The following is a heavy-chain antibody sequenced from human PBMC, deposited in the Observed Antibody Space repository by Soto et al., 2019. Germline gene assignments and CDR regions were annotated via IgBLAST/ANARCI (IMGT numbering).Heavy chain of an antibody. CDR1: GFTFSSYA. J-gene: IGHJ4*02. Sequence: EVQLLESGGGLVQPGGSLRLACATSGFTFSSYAMNWVRQAPGKGLEWVSGINGNGGSTYYADSVKGRFTISRDNSKNTLYMQMNSLRAEDTAVYYCAKEEGSCSGGTCYSSFDYWGQGTLVTVSS. CDR2: INGNGGST. V-gene: IGHV3-23*01. CDR3: AKEEGSCSGGTCYSSFDY. D-gene: IGHD2-15*01.